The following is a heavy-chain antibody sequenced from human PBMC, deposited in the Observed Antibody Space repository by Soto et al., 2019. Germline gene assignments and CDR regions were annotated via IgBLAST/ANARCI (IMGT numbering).Heavy chain of an antibody. CDR3: AKDGDFGVEGPAEYFEH. CDR2: TTGSGANK. CDR1: GFTFKNYA. Sequence: EVNLLESGGGVVQPGESLRISCVGSGFTFKNYAMTWVRQAPGKGLEWVSGTTGSGANKHYADSVRGRFTISRDNSKKTLYLEMKSLRVEDTAVYYCAKDGDFGVEGPAEYFEHWGQGTLVTVSS. D-gene: IGHD4-17*01. J-gene: IGHJ1*01. V-gene: IGHV3-23*01.